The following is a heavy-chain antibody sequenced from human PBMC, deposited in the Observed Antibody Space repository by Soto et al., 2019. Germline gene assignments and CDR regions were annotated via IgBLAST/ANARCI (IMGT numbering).Heavy chain of an antibody. J-gene: IGHJ2*01. D-gene: IGHD3-22*01. CDR2: IYYSGST. CDR1: GGSISSSSYY. CDR3: ASRNEMYYYDTDL. Sequence: QLQLQESGPGLVKPSETLSLTCTVSGGSISSSSYYWGWIRQPPGKGLEWIGSIYYSGSTYYNPSLKSRVTMSVATSKNRCSLKLSSVTAADAAVYYCASRNEMYYYDTDLWGRGTLVTVSS. V-gene: IGHV4-39*01.